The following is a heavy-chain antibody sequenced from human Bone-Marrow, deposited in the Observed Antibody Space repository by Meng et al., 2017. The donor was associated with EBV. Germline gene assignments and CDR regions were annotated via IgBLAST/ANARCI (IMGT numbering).Heavy chain of an antibody. Sequence: QVQLVGSGVVLVKHGGSLRLSWVASEFTLNDYYMGWIRQAPGKGLEWVAHISSTSRTVDYADSVKGRFIISRDNARNSVYLQMNSLRDEDTAVYYCARDSTLDHFDLWGQGTLVTVSS. CDR2: ISSTSRTV. J-gene: IGHJ4*02. D-gene: IGHD1-1*01. CDR1: EFTLNDYY. CDR3: ARDSTLDHFDL. V-gene: IGHV3-11*01.